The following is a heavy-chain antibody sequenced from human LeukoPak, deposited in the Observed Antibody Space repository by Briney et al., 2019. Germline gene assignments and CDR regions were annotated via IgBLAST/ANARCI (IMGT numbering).Heavy chain of an antibody. Sequence: TLSLTCTVSGGSISSGGYYWRWIRQHPGEGLEWIGYIYYSGSTYYNPSLKSRVTISVDTSKNQFSLKLSSVTAADTAVYYCARGPGYSYAFDYWGQGTLVTVSS. D-gene: IGHD5-18*01. CDR3: ARGPGYSYAFDY. CDR2: IYYSGST. V-gene: IGHV4-31*03. CDR1: GGSISSGGYY. J-gene: IGHJ4*02.